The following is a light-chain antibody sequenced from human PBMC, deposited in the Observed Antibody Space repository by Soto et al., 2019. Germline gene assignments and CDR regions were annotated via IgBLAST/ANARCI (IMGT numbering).Light chain of an antibody. J-gene: IGKJ2*04. CDR3: MQALQTPWS. V-gene: IGKV2-28*01. Sequence: DIVMTQSPLSLPVTPGEPASISCRSSQSLLHSNGYNYLDWYLQKPGQSPHLLIRLGSNRASGVPDRFSGSGSGTDFTLKISRVEAEDVGVYYCMQALQTPWSFGQGTKLEIK. CDR2: LGS. CDR1: QSLLHSNGYNY.